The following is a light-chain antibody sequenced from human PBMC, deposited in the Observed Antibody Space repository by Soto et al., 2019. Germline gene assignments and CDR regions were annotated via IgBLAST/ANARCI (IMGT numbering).Light chain of an antibody. CDR2: GNS. V-gene: IGLV1-40*01. CDR3: QSYDSSLSGWV. Sequence: QSVLTQPPSVSGAPGQRVTISCTGSSSNIGAGYDVHWYQQLPGTAPKLLIYGNSNRPSGVPDRFSGSKSGTSASLAITGIPAEDDANYYCQSYDSSLSGWVFCRGTKLTVL. J-gene: IGLJ3*02. CDR1: SSNIGAGYD.